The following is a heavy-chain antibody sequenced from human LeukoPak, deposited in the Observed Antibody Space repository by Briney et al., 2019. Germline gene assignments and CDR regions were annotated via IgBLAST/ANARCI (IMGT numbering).Heavy chain of an antibody. CDR1: GDSISSYY. J-gene: IGHJ6*03. V-gene: IGHV4-59*01. CDR2: IYYSGST. Sequence: PSETLSLTCTVSGDSISSYYWSWIRQPPGKGLEWIGYIYYSGSTNYNPSLKTRVTISVDTSKNQFSLKLCSVTAADTAVYYCARMPPPPTAMDYYYYMDVWGKGTTVTVSS. D-gene: IGHD2-2*01. CDR3: ARMPPPPTAMDYYYYMDV.